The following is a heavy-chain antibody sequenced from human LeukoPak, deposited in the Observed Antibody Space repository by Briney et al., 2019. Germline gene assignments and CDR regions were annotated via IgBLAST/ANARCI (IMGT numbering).Heavy chain of an antibody. CDR3: ARDLRSGPDF. D-gene: IGHD6-25*01. CDR1: GFTFSSYW. Sequence: GGSLRLSCAASGFTFSSYWMHWVRQAPGTGLVWVSRVNSDGSITTYADSVKGRFTISRDNAKNTLYLQMNSLRAEDTAVYYCARDLRSGPDFWGQGTLVTVSS. V-gene: IGHV3-74*01. CDR2: VNSDGSIT. J-gene: IGHJ4*02.